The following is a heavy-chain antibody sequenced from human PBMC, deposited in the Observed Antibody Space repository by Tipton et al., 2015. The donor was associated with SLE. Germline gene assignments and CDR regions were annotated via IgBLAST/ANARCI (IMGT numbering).Heavy chain of an antibody. V-gene: IGHV3-21*01. CDR1: GFTFSSYA. Sequence: GSLRLSCAASGFTFSSYAMHWVRQAPGKGLEWVSSISSSSSYIYYADSVKGRFTISRDNAKNSLYLQMNSLRAEDTAVYYCARDDEVEYCSGGSCYPVEYFQHWGQGTLVTVSS. D-gene: IGHD2-15*01. CDR2: ISSSSSYI. J-gene: IGHJ1*01. CDR3: ARDDEVEYCSGGSCYPVEYFQH.